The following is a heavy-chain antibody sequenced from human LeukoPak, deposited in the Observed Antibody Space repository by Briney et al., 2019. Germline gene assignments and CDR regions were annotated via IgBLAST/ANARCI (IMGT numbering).Heavy chain of an antibody. D-gene: IGHD4-17*01. CDR1: GGSISSSSYY. CDR3: ARWDYGDDDRAGFDY. Sequence: PSETLSLTCTVSGGSISSSSYYWGWIRQPPGKGLEWIGSIYYSGSTYYNPSLKSRVTISVDKPKYQFSLKLTSVTAADTAVYYCARWDYGDDDRAGFDYWGQGTLVTVSS. CDR2: IYYSGST. V-gene: IGHV4-39*07. J-gene: IGHJ4*02.